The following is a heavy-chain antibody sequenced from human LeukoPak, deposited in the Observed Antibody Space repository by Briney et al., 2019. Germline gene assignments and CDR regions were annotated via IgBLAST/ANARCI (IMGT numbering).Heavy chain of an antibody. CDR2: IYYSGST. CDR1: GXSVSSGSYY. CDR3: ARVDLAAAGTRIDY. Sequence: SETLSLTCTVSGXSVSSGSYYWSWIRQPPGKGLEWIGYIYYSGSTNYNPSLKSRVTISVDTSKNQFSLKLSSVTAADTAVYYCARVDLAAAGTRIDYWGQGTLVTVSS. D-gene: IGHD6-13*01. V-gene: IGHV4-61*01. J-gene: IGHJ4*02.